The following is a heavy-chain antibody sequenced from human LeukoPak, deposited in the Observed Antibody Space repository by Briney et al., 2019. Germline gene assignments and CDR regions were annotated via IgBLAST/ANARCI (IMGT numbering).Heavy chain of an antibody. CDR2: ISYDGSNK. CDR3: AKDRPGITMIVVRMDV. D-gene: IGHD3-22*01. CDR1: GFTFSSYA. V-gene: IGHV3-30-3*01. J-gene: IGHJ6*02. Sequence: PGGSLRLSCAASGFTFSSYAMHWVRQAPGKGLEWVAVISYDGSNKYYADSVKGRFTVSSDNSKNTLYLQMNSLRAEDTAVYYCAKDRPGITMIVVRMDVWGQGTTVTVSS.